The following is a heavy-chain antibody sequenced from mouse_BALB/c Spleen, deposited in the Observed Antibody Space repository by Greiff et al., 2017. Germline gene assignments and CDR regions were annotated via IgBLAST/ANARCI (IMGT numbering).Heavy chain of an antibody. Sequence: VQLKQSGPELVKPGASVKMSCKASGYTFTSYVMHWVKQKPGQGLEWIGYINPYNDGTKYNEKFKGKATLTSDKSSSTAYMELSSLTSEDSAVYYCAREGTTVVAWYFDYWGQGTTLTVSS. V-gene: IGHV1-14*01. CDR3: AREGTTVVAWYFDY. CDR2: INPYNDGT. J-gene: IGHJ2*01. D-gene: IGHD1-1*01. CDR1: GYTFTSYV.